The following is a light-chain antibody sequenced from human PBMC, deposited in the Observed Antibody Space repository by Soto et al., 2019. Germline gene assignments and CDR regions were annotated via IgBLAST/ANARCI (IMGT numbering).Light chain of an antibody. CDR3: SSYAGSNKPHDV. CDR1: SSDVGGYNY. V-gene: IGLV2-8*01. J-gene: IGLJ1*01. Sequence: QSALTQPPSASGSPGQSVTISCTGTSSDVGGYNYVSWYQQHPGKAPKLMIYEVSKRPSGVPDRFSGSKSGNTASLTVSGLQAEDEDDYYCSSYAGSNKPHDVFGTGTKLTVL. CDR2: EVS.